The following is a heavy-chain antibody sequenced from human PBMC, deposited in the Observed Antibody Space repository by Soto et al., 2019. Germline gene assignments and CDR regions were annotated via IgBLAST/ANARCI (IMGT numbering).Heavy chain of an antibody. CDR3: ANKPTSCGNYLAY. J-gene: IGHJ4*02. V-gene: IGHV2-5*01. Sequence: QITLKESGPALVNPTQTLTLTCTFSGFSLTTSGVGLAWIRQPPGKALEWLALTYWNDDQRYSPSLKNRLTVTKDTSKTQVVLTMTNMDPVETATYYCANKPTSCGNYLAYWGLGALVTVSS. CDR1: GFSLTTSGVG. CDR2: TYWNDDQ.